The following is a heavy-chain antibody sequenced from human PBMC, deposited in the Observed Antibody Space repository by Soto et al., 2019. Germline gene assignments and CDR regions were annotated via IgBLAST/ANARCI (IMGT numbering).Heavy chain of an antibody. D-gene: IGHD4-17*01. CDR2: IIPIFGTA. J-gene: IGHJ6*02. CDR3: ASPTTVTTKFFYYYGMDV. Sequence: HVQLVQSGAEVKKPGSSVKVSCKASGGTFSSYAISWVRQAPGQGLEWMGGIIPIFGTANYAQKFQGRVTITADKSTSTAYMELSSLRSEDTAVYYCASPTTVTTKFFYYYGMDVWGQGTTVTVSS. CDR1: GGTFSSYA. V-gene: IGHV1-69*06.